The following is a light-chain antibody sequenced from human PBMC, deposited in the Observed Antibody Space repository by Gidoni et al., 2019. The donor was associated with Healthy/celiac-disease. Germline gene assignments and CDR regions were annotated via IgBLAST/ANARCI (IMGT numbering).Light chain of an antibody. CDR1: QSIRSW. V-gene: IGKV1-39*01. Sequence: DIQLTQSPSPLSASVGDRVTITCRASQSIRSWLHWYQQKPGKAPKLLIYAASSLQSGVPSRFSGSGSGTEFTLTISSLQPEDFATYYCQQNYSNLYTFGQGTKLEIK. CDR2: AAS. J-gene: IGKJ2*01. CDR3: QQNYSNLYT.